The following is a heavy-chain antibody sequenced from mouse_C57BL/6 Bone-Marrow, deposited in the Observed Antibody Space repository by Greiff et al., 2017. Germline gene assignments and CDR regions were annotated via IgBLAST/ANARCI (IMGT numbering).Heavy chain of an antibody. Sequence: VQLQQPGAELVRPGTSVKLSCKASGYTFTSYWMHWVKQRPGQGLEWIGVIDPSDSYTNSNQKFKGKATLTVDTSSSTAYMQLSSLTSEDSAVYYCARLWSYYAMDYWGQGTSVTVSS. CDR2: IDPSDSYT. J-gene: IGHJ4*01. V-gene: IGHV1-59*01. CDR3: ARLWSYYAMDY. CDR1: GYTFTSYW.